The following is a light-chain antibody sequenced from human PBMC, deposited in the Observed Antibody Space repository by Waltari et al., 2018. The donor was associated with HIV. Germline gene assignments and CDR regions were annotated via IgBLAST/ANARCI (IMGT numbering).Light chain of an antibody. CDR2: NDK. Sequence: SSELTQPLSVSVALGQTARLPCGGKNIGYISVHWYQQRTGQAPVLVMYNDKFRPSGIPERFSGSKSGNTATLTITGAQAGDEADYYCQVWDTSTVFGGGTNLTVL. V-gene: IGLV3-9*02. J-gene: IGLJ2*01. CDR1: NIGYIS. CDR3: QVWDTSTV.